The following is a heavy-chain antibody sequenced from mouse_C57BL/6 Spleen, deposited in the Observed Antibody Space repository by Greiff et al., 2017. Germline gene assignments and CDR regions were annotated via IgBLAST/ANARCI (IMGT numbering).Heavy chain of an antibody. D-gene: IGHD2-4*01. CDR2: IYPGSGST. Sequence: QVQLQQPGAELVKPGASVKMSCKASGYTFTSYWITWVKQRPGQGLEWIGDIYPGSGSTNYNEKFKSKATLTVDTSSSTAYMQLSSLTSEDSAVYYCARYNDEYDGWYFDGWGTGTTVTVSS. J-gene: IGHJ1*03. V-gene: IGHV1-55*01. CDR3: ARYNDEYDGWYFDG. CDR1: GYTFTSYW.